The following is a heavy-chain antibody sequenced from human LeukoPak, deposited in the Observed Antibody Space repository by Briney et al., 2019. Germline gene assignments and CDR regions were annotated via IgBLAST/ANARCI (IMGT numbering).Heavy chain of an antibody. CDR3: ARGLSLRDDYYDSSGYLYYSFDY. CDR1: GGSFSGYY. D-gene: IGHD3-22*01. CDR2: INHSGST. Sequence: SETLSLTCAVYGGSFSGYYWSWIRQPPGKGLEWIWEINHSGSTNYNPSLKSRVTISVDTSKNQFSLKLSSVTAADTAVYYCARGLSLRDDYYDSSGYLYYSFDYWGQGTLVTVSS. J-gene: IGHJ4*02. V-gene: IGHV4-34*01.